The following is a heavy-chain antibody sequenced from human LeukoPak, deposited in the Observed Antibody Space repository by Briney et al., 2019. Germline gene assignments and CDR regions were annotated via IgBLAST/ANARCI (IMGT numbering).Heavy chain of an antibody. CDR3: ATDDYGSGVGGY. Sequence: GASVKVSCKVSGYTFTELSMHWVRQAPGKGLEWMGGFDPEDGETIYAQKFQGRVTMTEDTSTDTAYMVLSSLRSEDTAVYYCATDDYGSGVGGYWGQGTLVTVSS. CDR2: FDPEDGET. J-gene: IGHJ4*02. V-gene: IGHV1-24*01. D-gene: IGHD3-10*01. CDR1: GYTFTELS.